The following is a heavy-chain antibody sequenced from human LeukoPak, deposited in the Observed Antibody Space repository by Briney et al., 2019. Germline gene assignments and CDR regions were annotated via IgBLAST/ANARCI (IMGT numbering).Heavy chain of an antibody. Sequence: GGSLRLSCAASGFTFSSYGMHWVRQAPGKGLEWVSAISGSGGSTYYADSVKGRFTISRDNSKNTPYLQMNSPRAEDTAVYYCAKSGSSGWLVYYFDYWGQGTLVTVSS. CDR3: AKSGSSGWLVYYFDY. V-gene: IGHV3-23*01. CDR2: ISGSGGST. D-gene: IGHD6-19*01. J-gene: IGHJ4*02. CDR1: GFTFSSYG.